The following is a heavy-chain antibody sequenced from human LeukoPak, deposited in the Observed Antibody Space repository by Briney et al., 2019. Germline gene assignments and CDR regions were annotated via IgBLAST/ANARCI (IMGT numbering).Heavy chain of an antibody. CDR1: GFTFSSYS. V-gene: IGHV3-21*01. J-gene: IGHJ3*02. D-gene: IGHD6-19*01. CDR3: ARRGAVAGTELDALDI. CDR2: ISSSSSYI. Sequence: RGSLRLSCAASGFTFSSYSMNWVRQAPGKGLEWVSSISSSSSYIYYADSVKGRFTISRDNAKNSLYLQMNSLRGEDTAVYYCARRGAVAGTELDALDIWGQGTMVTVSS.